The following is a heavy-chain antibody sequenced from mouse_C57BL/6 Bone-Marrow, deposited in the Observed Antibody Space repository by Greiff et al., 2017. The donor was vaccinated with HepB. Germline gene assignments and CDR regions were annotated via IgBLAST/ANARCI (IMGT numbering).Heavy chain of an antibody. CDR3: ARQGYGKGY. D-gene: IGHD2-1*01. CDR1: GFTFSSYG. J-gene: IGHJ2*01. CDR2: ISSGGSYT. Sequence: EVQVVESGGDLVKPGGSLKLSCAASGFTFSSYGMSWVRQTPDKRLEWVATISSGGSYTYYPDSVKGRFTISRDNAKNTLYLQMSSLKSEDTAMYYWARQGYGKGYWGQGTTLTVSS. V-gene: IGHV5-6*01.